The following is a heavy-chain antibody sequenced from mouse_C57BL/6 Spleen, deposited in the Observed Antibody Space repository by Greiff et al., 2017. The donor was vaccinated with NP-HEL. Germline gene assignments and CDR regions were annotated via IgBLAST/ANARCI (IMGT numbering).Heavy chain of an antibody. Sequence: QVQLKQPGAELVKPGASVKLSCKASGYTFTSYWMHWVKQRPGQGLEWIGMIHPNSGSTNYNEKFKSKATLTVDKSSSTAYMQLSSLTSEDSAVYYCARGGLGPLFAYWGQGTLVTVSA. J-gene: IGHJ3*01. V-gene: IGHV1-64*01. D-gene: IGHD4-1*01. CDR2: IHPNSGST. CDR1: GYTFTSYW. CDR3: ARGGLGPLFAY.